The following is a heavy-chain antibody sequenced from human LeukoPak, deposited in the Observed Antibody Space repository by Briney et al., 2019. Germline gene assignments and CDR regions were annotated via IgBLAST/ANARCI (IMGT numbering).Heavy chain of an antibody. J-gene: IGHJ4*02. V-gene: IGHV3-74*01. CDR2: INSDGSST. Sequence: PGGSLRLSCAASGFTFSSYWMHWVRHAPGKGLVWVSRINSDGSSTSYADSVKGRFTISRDNAKNTLYLQMNSLRAEDTAVYYCARKGGRLPFDYWGQGTLVTVSS. D-gene: IGHD1-26*01. CDR1: GFTFSSYW. CDR3: ARKGGRLPFDY.